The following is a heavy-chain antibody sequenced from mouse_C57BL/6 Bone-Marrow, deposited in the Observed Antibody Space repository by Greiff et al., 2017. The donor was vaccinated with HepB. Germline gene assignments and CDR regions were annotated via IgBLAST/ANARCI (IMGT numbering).Heavy chain of an antibody. D-gene: IGHD2-1*01. Sequence: VQLQQSGAELARPGASVKLSCKASGYTFTSYGISWVKQRTGQGLEWIGEIYPRSGNTYYNEKFKGKATLTADKSSSTAYMELLSLTSEDSAVYFCATIYYGNYVRFAYWGQGTLVTVSA. CDR3: ATIYYGNYVRFAY. J-gene: IGHJ3*01. CDR2: IYPRSGNT. CDR1: GYTFTSYG. V-gene: IGHV1-81*01.